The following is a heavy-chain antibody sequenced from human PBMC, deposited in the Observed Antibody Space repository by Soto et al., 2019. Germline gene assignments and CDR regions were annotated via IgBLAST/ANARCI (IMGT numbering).Heavy chain of an antibody. J-gene: IGHJ4*02. CDR2: IWYDGSNK. CDR3: AREMYYYGSGRCLSAC. Sequence: QVQLVESGGGVVQPGRSLRLSCAASGFTFSSYGMHWVRQAPGKGLEWVAVIWYDGSNKYYADSVQGRFTISRDNSKNTMYLQMNSMRDEDTAVYYCAREMYYYGSGRCLSACWGPGTLITVSS. V-gene: IGHV3-33*01. D-gene: IGHD3-10*01. CDR1: GFTFSSYG.